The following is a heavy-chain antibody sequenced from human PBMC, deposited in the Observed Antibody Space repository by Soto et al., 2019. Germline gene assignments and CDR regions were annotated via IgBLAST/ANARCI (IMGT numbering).Heavy chain of an antibody. CDR2: IYYSGST. Sequence: QVQLQESGPGLVKPSQTLSLTCTVSGGSISSGGYYWSWIRQHPGKGLEWIGYIYYSGSTYYNPSLKSRVTISVDTSKNQFSLKLSSVTAADTAVYYCARGVTMVRGFRELFDYWGQGTLVTVSS. D-gene: IGHD3-10*01. V-gene: IGHV4-31*03. J-gene: IGHJ4*02. CDR1: GGSISSGGYY. CDR3: ARGVTMVRGFRELFDY.